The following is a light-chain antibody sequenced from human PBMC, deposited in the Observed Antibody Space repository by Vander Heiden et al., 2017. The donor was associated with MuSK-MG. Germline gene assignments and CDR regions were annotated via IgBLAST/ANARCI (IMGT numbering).Light chain of an antibody. J-gene: IGKJ4*01. CDR3: QQSYSIPLT. CDR1: QTIIRY. Sequence: IQMTQSPSSLSASVGDRVTSTCRASQTIIRYLNWNQQKPGKAPKRLIYTASSLQSGVPSKFSGSGSGTNFTLTISSRQPEDFASYYCQQSYSIPLTFGGGTKVEI. CDR2: TAS. V-gene: IGKV1-39*01.